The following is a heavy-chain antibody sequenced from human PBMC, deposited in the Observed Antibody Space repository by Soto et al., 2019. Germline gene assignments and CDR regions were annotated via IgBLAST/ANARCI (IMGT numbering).Heavy chain of an antibody. CDR3: ARDHLQTYYYYGMDV. D-gene: IGHD4-4*01. V-gene: IGHV3-21*01. Sequence: LRLSCAASGFTFSSYSMNWVRQAPGKGLEWVSSISSSSSYIYYADSVKGRFTISRDNAKNSLYLQMNSLRAEDTAVYYCARDHLQTYYYYGMDVWGQGTTVTVSS. CDR1: GFTFSSYS. CDR2: ISSSSSYI. J-gene: IGHJ6*02.